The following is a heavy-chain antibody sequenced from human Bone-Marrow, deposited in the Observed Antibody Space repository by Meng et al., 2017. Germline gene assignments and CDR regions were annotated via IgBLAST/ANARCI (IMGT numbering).Heavy chain of an antibody. CDR2: INAGNGNT. CDR3: ARRWLLVWGGYDY. J-gene: IGHJ4*02. D-gene: IGHD3-22*01. Sequence: ASVKVSCKASGYTFTSYAMHWVRQAPGQRREWMGWINAGNGNTKYSQKFQGRVTITRDTSASTAYMELSSLRSEDTAVYYCARRWLLVWGGYDYWGQGTLVTVSS. V-gene: IGHV1-3*01. CDR1: GYTFTSYA.